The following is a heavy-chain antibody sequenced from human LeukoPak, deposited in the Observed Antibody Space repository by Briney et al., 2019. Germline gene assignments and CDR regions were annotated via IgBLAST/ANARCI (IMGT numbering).Heavy chain of an antibody. CDR3: ARQRAFDI. J-gene: IGHJ3*02. Sequence: PGGSLRLSCVASGLTVSSNYMSWVRQAPGKGLQWVSVIYSDGSTYYADSVKGRFTISRDNSKNTLYLQMNSLRAEDTAVYYCARQRAFDIWDQGTMVTVSS. CDR1: GLTVSSNY. V-gene: IGHV3-66*04. CDR2: IYSDGST.